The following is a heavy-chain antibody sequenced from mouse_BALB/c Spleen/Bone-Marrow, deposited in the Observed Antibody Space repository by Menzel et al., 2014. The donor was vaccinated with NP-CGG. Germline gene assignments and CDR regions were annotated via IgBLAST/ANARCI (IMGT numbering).Heavy chain of an antibody. V-gene: IGHV5-15*02. CDR1: GFTFSDYG. Sequence: EVQLVESGGGLVQPGGSRKLSCAASGFTFSDYGMAWVRPAPGKGPEWVAFISNLAYSIYYTDTVTGRFTISRENAKNTLYLEMSSLRSEDTAMYYCARALAYGSSFDYWGQGTTLTVSS. D-gene: IGHD1-1*01. CDR2: ISNLAYSI. J-gene: IGHJ2*01. CDR3: ARALAYGSSFDY.